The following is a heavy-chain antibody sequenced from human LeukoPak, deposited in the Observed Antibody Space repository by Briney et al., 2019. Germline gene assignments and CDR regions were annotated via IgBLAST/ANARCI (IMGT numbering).Heavy chain of an antibody. CDR1: GFTFSSYA. CDR3: AKEERIQLWENWFDP. J-gene: IGHJ5*02. CDR2: ISGSGGST. V-gene: IGHV3-23*01. D-gene: IGHD5-18*01. Sequence: RGSLRLSCAASGFTFSSYAMSWVRQAPGKGLEWVSAISGSGGSTYYADSVKGRFTISRDNSKNTLYLQMNSLRAEDTAVYYCAKEERIQLWENWFDPWGQGALVTVSS.